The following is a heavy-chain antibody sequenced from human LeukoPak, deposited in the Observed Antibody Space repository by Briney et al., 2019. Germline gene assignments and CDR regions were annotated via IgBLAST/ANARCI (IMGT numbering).Heavy chain of an antibody. J-gene: IGHJ4*02. D-gene: IGHD3-22*01. CDR1: GFTFSSYS. V-gene: IGHV3-48*01. CDR3: ARGLLYYYDSSGYYLDY. Sequence: GGSLRLSCAASGFTFSSYSMNWVRQAPGKGLEWVSYISSSSSTIYYADSVKGRFTISRDNAKNSLYLQMNSLRAEDTAVYYCARGLLYYYDSSGYYLDYWGQGTLVTVSS. CDR2: ISSSSSTI.